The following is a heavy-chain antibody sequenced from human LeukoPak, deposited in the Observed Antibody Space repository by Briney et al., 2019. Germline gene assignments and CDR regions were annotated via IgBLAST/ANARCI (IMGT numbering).Heavy chain of an antibody. CDR1: GGSLSSYY. J-gene: IGHJ4*02. CDR2: IYYSGGT. Sequence: KSSETLSLTCTVSGGSLSSYYWSWIRQPPGKGLEWIGYIYYSGGTNYNPSLKSRVTISVDTSKNQFSLKLSSVTAADTAVYYCARRGAAMVLFDYWGQGTLVTVSS. V-gene: IGHV4-59*08. D-gene: IGHD5-18*01. CDR3: ARRGAAMVLFDY.